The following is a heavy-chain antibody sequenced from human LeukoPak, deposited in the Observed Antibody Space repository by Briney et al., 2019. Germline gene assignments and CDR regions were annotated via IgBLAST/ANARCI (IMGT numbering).Heavy chain of an antibody. CDR3: AKTDSTIPNLLDV. J-gene: IGHJ6*02. CDR1: GFAFNNYW. Sequence: PGGPLSLSCAASGFAFNNYWGHWVRRVPGKGLVWFWRINGDGSSTMYADSVKGRFTISRDNAKNTLYLQMNSLRAEDTAVYYCAKTDSTIPNLLDVWGQGTTVTVSS. V-gene: IGHV3-74*03. CDR2: INGDGSST. D-gene: IGHD2-15*01.